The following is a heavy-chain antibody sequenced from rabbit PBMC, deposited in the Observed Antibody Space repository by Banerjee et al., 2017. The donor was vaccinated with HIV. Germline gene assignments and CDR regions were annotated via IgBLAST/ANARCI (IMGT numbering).Heavy chain of an antibody. Sequence: QQQLEESGGGLVQPEGSLTLTCKASGSDISSNAMCWVRQAPGKGLELIACIYSSNGDKWYASWVNGRFTISRGTSLNTVDLKMTSLTVADTATYFCARDRDGDAGYGSLALWGPGTLVTVS. V-gene: IGHV1S47*01. D-gene: IGHD7-1*01. J-gene: IGHJ4*01. CDR3: ARDRDGDAGYGSLAL. CDR1: GSDISSNA. CDR2: IYSSNGDK.